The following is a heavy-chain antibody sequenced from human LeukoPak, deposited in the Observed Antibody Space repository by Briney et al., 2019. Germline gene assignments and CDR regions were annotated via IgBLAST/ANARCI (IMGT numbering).Heavy chain of an antibody. CDR3: TTDRGITARPAFDS. CDR1: GLSFTNAW. V-gene: IGHV3-15*01. CDR2: IKSKTDGGTI. J-gene: IGHJ4*02. Sequence: PGGSLRLSCATSGLSFTNAWMTWVRQAPGKGLEWVGRIKSKTDGGTIDYAAPVKGRFTILRDDSKMTLYLQMNSLKIEDTAVYYCTTDRGITARPAFDSWGQGTLVIVSS. D-gene: IGHD6-6*01.